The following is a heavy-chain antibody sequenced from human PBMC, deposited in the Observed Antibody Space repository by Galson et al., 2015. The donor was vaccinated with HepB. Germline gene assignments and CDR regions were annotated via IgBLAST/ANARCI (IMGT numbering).Heavy chain of an antibody. D-gene: IGHD3-22*01. CDR3: ARERGIVVVTTGAFDI. CDR1: GFTSSDYY. J-gene: IGHJ3*02. V-gene: IGHV3-11*05. CDR2: ISRSSSYT. Sequence: SLRLSCAASGFTSSDYYMSWIRQAPGKGLEWVSYISRSSSYTNYADSVKGRFTISRDNAKNSLYVQMNSLRAEDTAVYYCARERGIVVVTTGAFDIWGQGTMVTVSS.